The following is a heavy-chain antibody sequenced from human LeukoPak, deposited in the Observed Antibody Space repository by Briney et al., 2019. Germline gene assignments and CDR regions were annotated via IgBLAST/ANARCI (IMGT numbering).Heavy chain of an antibody. J-gene: IGHJ4*02. CDR2: INHSGST. D-gene: IGHD2-21*01. CDR1: GGSFSGYY. V-gene: IGHV4-34*01. CDR3: ARGLLFDY. Sequence: SETLSLTCAVYGGSFSGYYWSWIRQPPGKGLEWIGEINHSGSTNYNPSLKSRVTISVDTSKNQFSLRLSSVTAADTAVYYCARGLLFDYWGQGTLVTVSS.